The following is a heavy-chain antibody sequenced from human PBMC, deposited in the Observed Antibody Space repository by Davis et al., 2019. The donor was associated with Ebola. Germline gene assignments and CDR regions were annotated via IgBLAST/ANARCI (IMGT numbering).Heavy chain of an antibody. J-gene: IGHJ4*02. D-gene: IGHD5-18*01. CDR3: ARGVGGYRPTHY. CDR2: IWYDGSNK. Sequence: GESLKISCAASGFTFSSYGMHWVRQAPGKGLEWVAVIWYDGSNKYYADSVKGRFTISRDNSKNTLYLQMNSLRAEDTAVYYCARGVGGYRPTHYWGQGTLVTVSS. CDR1: GFTFSSYG. V-gene: IGHV3-33*01.